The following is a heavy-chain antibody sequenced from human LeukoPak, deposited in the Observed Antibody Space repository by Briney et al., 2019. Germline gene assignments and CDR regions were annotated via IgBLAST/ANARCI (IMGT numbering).Heavy chain of an antibody. D-gene: IGHD2-15*01. Sequence: ASVKVSCKASGYTFTGYYMHWVRQAPGQGLEWMGRINPNSGGTNYAQKFQGRVTMTRDTSISTAYMELSRLRSDDTAVYYCARSSLAIFRVVAAVSDYWGQGTLVTVSS. CDR3: ARSSLAIFRVVAAVSDY. J-gene: IGHJ4*02. V-gene: IGHV1-2*06. CDR2: INPNSGGT. CDR1: GYTFTGYY.